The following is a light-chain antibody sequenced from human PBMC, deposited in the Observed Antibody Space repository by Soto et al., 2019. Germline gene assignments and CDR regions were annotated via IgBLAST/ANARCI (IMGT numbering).Light chain of an antibody. CDR3: QQYNNWIT. J-gene: IGKJ5*01. CDR2: GAS. V-gene: IGKV3-15*01. Sequence: EIVMTQSPATLSVSPGERATLSCRASQSVSSNLAWYQQKPGQAPRLLIYGASTRATGLPARFSGSGSGTEFTLTISSLQSEDFAVYYCQQYNNWITFGQGTRLAIK. CDR1: QSVSSN.